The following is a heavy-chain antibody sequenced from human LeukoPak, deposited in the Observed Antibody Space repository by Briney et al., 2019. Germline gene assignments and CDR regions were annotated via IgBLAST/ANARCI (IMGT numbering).Heavy chain of an antibody. D-gene: IGHD6-13*01. J-gene: IGHJ4*02. CDR3: AGDGKSAALDY. CDR1: GFRLSTYW. CDR2: IKQDGSEK. V-gene: IGHV3-7*01. Sequence: GGSLRLSCAASGFRLSTYWMSWVRQAPGKGLEWVANIKQDGSEKCYVDSVKGRFTISRDNGKNSLYLQMNSLRAEDTAVYYCAGDGKSAALDYWGQGTLVTVSS.